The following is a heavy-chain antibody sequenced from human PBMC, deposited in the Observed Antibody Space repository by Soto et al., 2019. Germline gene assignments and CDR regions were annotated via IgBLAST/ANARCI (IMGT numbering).Heavy chain of an antibody. CDR2: ISGLSSYI. V-gene: IGHV3-21*02. CDR1: GFTFSRYG. Sequence: EVQLVESGGGLVKPGGSLRLSCAASGFTFSRYGMNWVRQAPGKGLELVSSISGLSSYIYYADSVKGRFTVSRDNAKNSLYVQMNSLRAEDTAVYYCARGPQRLLADAYCCGMDVWGQGTTVIVSS. CDR3: ARGPQRLLADAYCCGMDV. D-gene: IGHD2-15*01. J-gene: IGHJ6*02.